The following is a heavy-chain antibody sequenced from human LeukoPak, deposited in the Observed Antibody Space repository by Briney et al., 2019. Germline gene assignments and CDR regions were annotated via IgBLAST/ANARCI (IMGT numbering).Heavy chain of an antibody. V-gene: IGHV3-66*01. CDR3: ATLWFGELSFDY. D-gene: IGHD3-10*01. CDR2: IYSGGST. J-gene: IGHJ4*02. CDR1: GFTVSSNY. Sequence: GGSLGLSCAASGFTVSSNYMSWVRQAPGKGLEWVSVIYSGGSTYYADSVKGRFTISRDNSKNTLYLQVNSLRAEDTAVYYCATLWFGELSFDYWGQGTLVTVSS.